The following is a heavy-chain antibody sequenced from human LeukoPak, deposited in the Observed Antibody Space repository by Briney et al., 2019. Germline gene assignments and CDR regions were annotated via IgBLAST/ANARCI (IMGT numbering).Heavy chain of an antibody. CDR2: INPSGGST. CDR3: ARDDRPYDSSGFDY. V-gene: IGHV1-46*01. J-gene: IGHJ4*02. D-gene: IGHD3-22*01. Sequence: GASVKVSCKASGYTFTGYYMHWVRQAPGQGLEWMGIINPSGGSTSYAQKFQGRVTMTRDMSTSTVYMELSSLSSEDTAVYYCARDDRPYDSSGFDYWGQGTLVTVSS. CDR1: GYTFTGYY.